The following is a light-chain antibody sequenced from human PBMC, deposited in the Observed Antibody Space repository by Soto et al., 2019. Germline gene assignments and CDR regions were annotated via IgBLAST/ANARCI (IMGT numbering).Light chain of an antibody. CDR2: SNN. CDR1: SSDIGSYNL. V-gene: IGLV1-44*01. J-gene: IGLJ1*01. Sequence: SVLTRSASVTGSPGQSITISCTGTSSDIGSYNLVSWYQQHPVKAPKLLIYSNNQRPSGVHDRFSGSKSGTSASLAISGLQYEDEADYYCAAWDDSLNHDDYATGTKATV. CDR3: AAWDDSLNHDD.